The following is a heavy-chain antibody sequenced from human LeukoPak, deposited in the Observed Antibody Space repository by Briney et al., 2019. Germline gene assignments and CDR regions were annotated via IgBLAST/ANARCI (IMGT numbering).Heavy chain of an antibody. CDR1: GFTFSSYG. Sequence: GGSLGPSCAASGFTFSSYGMHWVRQAPGKGLEWVAFIRYDGSNKYYADSVKGRFTISRDNSKNTLYLQMNSLRAEDTAVYYCAKDGNLWFWELLGWFDPWGQGTLVTVSS. CDR2: IRYDGSNK. V-gene: IGHV3-30*02. CDR3: AKDGNLWFWELLGWFDP. J-gene: IGHJ5*02. D-gene: IGHD3-10*01.